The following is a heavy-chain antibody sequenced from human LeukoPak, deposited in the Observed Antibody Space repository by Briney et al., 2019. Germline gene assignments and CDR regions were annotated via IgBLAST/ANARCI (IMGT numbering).Heavy chain of an antibody. CDR1: GGSISSYY. CDR3: ARASGYYDSSGYVSEYFQH. J-gene: IGHJ1*01. Sequence: SETLSLTCTVSGGSISSYYWSWIRQPAGKGLEWIGRIYTSGSPTYNPSLKGRVTMSLDTSKNQFSLKLSSVTAADTAVYYCARASGYYDSSGYVSEYFQHWGQGTLVTVSS. D-gene: IGHD3-22*01. CDR2: IYTSGSP. V-gene: IGHV4-4*07.